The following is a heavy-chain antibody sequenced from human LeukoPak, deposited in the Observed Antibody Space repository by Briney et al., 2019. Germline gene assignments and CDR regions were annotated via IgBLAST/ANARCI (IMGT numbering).Heavy chain of an antibody. J-gene: IGHJ4*02. CDR3: ARDVWGAYRVDYFDY. CDR2: IKQDGSET. CDR1: GFSFEDYG. D-gene: IGHD3-16*01. V-gene: IGHV3-7*01. Sequence: GGSLRLSCAASGFSFEDYGMSWVRQAPGKGLEWVANIKQDGSETYYVDSVRGRFTISRDNAKKSLYLQMNSLRAEDTAVYYCARDVWGAYRVDYFDYWGQGTLVTVSS.